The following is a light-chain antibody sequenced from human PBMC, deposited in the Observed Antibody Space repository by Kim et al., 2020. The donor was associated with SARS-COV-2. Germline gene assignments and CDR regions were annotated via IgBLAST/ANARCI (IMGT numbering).Light chain of an antibody. J-gene: IGLJ1*01. V-gene: IGLV3-1*01. CDR1: QLGDKY. Sequence: SLSPGQTASIACYGDQLGDKYSSWYQRKPGQSPVVVFFQDYRRPSGIPERFSGSNSANTATLTISGTQAMDEADYSCQAWDSSIYVFGTGTKVTVL. CDR2: QDY. CDR3: QAWDSSIYV.